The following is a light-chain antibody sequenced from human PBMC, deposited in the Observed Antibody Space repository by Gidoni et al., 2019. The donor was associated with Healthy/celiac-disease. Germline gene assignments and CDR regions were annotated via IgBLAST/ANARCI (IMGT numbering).Light chain of an antibody. J-gene: IGKJ5*01. CDR3: QQLNSYPIT. CDR2: AAS. Sequence: DIQLTQSPSLLSASVGDRVTITCRASQGISSYLAWYQQQPGKAPKLLIYAASTLQSGVPSRFSGSGSGTEFTLTISSLQPEDFATYYCQQLNSYPITFGQGTRLEIK. CDR1: QGISSY. V-gene: IGKV1-9*01.